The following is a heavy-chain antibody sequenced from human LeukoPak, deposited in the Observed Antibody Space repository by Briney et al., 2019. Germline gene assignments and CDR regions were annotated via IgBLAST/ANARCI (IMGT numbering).Heavy chain of an antibody. CDR1: GYTFTSYA. Sequence: APVKVSCKASGYTFTSYAMNWVRQAPGQGLEWMGWINTNTGNPTYAQGFTGRFVFSLDTSVSTAYLQISSLKAEDTAVYYCARAPDWWVYYYYYYYMDVWGKGTTVTVSS. CDR2: INTNTGNP. J-gene: IGHJ6*03. D-gene: IGHD2-15*01. CDR3: ARAPDWWVYYYYYYYMDV. V-gene: IGHV7-4-1*02.